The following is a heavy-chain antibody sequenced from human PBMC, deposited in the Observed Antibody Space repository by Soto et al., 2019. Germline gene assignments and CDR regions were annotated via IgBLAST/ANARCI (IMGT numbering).Heavy chain of an antibody. D-gene: IGHD1-26*01. Sequence: EVHLLESGGGLVQPGGSLRLSCAASGFMFSDYAMHWVRQAPGQGLEWVSSMSGTSDDRYYADSVKGRFTVSRDSSTDTLYLQLNSLRAEDTAIYFCAREDAGRPFDYWGQGTLVIVSS. CDR2: MSGTSDDR. J-gene: IGHJ4*02. V-gene: IGHV3-23*01. CDR3: AREDAGRPFDY. CDR1: GFMFSDYA.